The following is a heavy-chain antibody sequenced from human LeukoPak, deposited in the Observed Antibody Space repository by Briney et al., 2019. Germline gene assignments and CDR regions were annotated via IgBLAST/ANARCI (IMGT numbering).Heavy chain of an antibody. Sequence: QSGGSLRLSCAASGFTFSSYAMSWVRQAPGKGLEWVSAISGSGGSTYYADSVKGRFTISRDNSKNTLYLQMNSLRAEDTAVYYCAKDTEYYDILASFDYWGQGTLVTVSS. D-gene: IGHD3-9*01. J-gene: IGHJ4*02. CDR3: AKDTEYYDILASFDY. V-gene: IGHV3-23*01. CDR1: GFTFSSYA. CDR2: ISGSGGST.